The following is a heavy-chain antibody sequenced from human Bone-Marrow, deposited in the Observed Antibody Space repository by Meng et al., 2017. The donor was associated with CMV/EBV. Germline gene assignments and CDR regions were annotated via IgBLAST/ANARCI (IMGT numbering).Heavy chain of an antibody. CDR3: ARVVGSLQYYYYYYGMDV. Sequence: GESLKISCAASGFTFSSYWMSWVRQAPGKGLEWVANIKQDGSEKYYADSVKGRFTISRDNPKNTLYVQMNSLRAEDTAVYYCARVVGSLQYYYYYYGMDVWGQGTTVTVSS. CDR2: IKQDGSEK. D-gene: IGHD1-26*01. J-gene: IGHJ6*02. V-gene: IGHV3-7*01. CDR1: GFTFSSYW.